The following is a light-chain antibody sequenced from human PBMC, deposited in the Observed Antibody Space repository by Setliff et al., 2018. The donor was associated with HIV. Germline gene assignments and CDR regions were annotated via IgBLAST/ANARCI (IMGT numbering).Light chain of an antibody. J-gene: IGLJ1*01. Sequence: QSVLTQPRSVSGSPGQSVTISCTGTSSDVGGYNYVSWYQQRPGKAPKLIIYDASKRPSGVPDRFSGSKSGSTASLTISGLQAEDEADYYCCSYAGYYSFYVFGNGTKVTVL. CDR1: SSDVGGYNY. CDR3: CSYAGYYSFYV. V-gene: IGLV2-11*01. CDR2: DAS.